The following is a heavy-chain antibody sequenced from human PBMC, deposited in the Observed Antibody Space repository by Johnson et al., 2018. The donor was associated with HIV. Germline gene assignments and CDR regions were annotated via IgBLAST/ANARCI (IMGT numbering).Heavy chain of an antibody. J-gene: IGHJ3*02. Sequence: QVQLVESGGGVVQPGRSLRLSCAASGFTFSSYAMHWVRQAPGKGLEWVAVISYDGDNIYYADSVKGRFTISRDNSKNTLYLQMNSLRAEDTAVYYCAKSGYSGSYDRMGAFDIWGQGTMVTVSS. CDR1: GFTFSSYA. CDR2: ISYDGDNI. D-gene: IGHD1-26*01. V-gene: IGHV3-30-3*01. CDR3: AKSGYSGSYDRMGAFDI.